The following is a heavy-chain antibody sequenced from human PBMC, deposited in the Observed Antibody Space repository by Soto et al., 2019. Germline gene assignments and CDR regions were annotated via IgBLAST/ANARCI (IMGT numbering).Heavy chain of an antibody. Sequence: EVQLVQSGGGLVQPGRTLRLSCEASGFTFDDYAMHWVRQAPGKGLECVSGVSWNGDTMVYADSVRGRFTISRDNSKNVLYLQMTNLRREDTAIYYCAKDSGRYDFYALAVWGQGTTVSVSS. J-gene: IGHJ6*02. V-gene: IGHV3-9*01. CDR2: VSWNGDTM. CDR1: GFTFDDYA. CDR3: AKDSGRYDFYALAV. D-gene: IGHD3-3*01.